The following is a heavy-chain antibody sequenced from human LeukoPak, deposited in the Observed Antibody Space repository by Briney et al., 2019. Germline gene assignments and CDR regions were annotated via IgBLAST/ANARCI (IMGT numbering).Heavy chain of an antibody. D-gene: IGHD3-22*01. Sequence: SVNVSCKASGGTFSSYAISWVRQAPGQGLEWMGGIIPIFGTANYAQKFQGRVTITADESTSTAYMELSSLRSEDTAVYYCARDVAYYYDSSGYYLDAFDIWGQGTMVTVSS. J-gene: IGHJ3*02. V-gene: IGHV1-69*01. CDR1: GGTFSSYA. CDR3: ARDVAYYYDSSGYYLDAFDI. CDR2: IIPIFGTA.